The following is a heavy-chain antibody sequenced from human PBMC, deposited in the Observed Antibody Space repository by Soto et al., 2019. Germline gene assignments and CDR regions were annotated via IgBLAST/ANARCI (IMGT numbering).Heavy chain of an antibody. CDR2: IIPIFGTA. D-gene: IGHD5-12*01. CDR1: GGTFSSYA. J-gene: IGHJ6*02. V-gene: IGHV1-69*06. Sequence: QVQLVQSGAEVKKPGSSVKVSCKASGGTFSSYAISWVRQAPGQGLEWMGGIIPIFGTANYAQKFQGRVTITADKSTSTAYMELSSLRSEDTAVYYCARDQALEMATFSYYYGMDVWGQGTTVTVSS. CDR3: ARDQALEMATFSYYYGMDV.